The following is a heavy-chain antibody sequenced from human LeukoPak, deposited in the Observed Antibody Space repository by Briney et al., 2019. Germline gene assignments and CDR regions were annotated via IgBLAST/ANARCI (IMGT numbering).Heavy chain of an antibody. CDR1: GFTLSSYA. D-gene: IGHD3-22*01. CDR3: AKGLSSGYSGSDY. Sequence: PGGSLRLSCAASGFTLSSYAMHWVRQAPGKGLEWMALISYDGSNKYYADSVKGRFTISRDNSKNTLFLQMNSLRAEDTSVYHCAKGLSSGYSGSDYWGQGTLVTVSS. V-gene: IGHV3-30*04. CDR2: ISYDGSNK. J-gene: IGHJ4*02.